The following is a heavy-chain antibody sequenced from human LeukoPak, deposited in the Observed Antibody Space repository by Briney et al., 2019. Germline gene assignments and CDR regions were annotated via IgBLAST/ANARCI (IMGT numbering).Heavy chain of an antibody. D-gene: IGHD3-22*01. CDR2: IKQDGSGK. J-gene: IGHJ4*02. CDR3: DTLDYYDSSGPPWG. Sequence: GGSLRLSCAASGFTFSSYWMSWVRQAPGKGLEWVANIKQDGSGKYYVDSVKGRFTISRDNAKNSLYLQMNSLRAEDTAVYYCDTLDYYDSSGPPWGWGQGTLVTVSS. V-gene: IGHV3-7*01. CDR1: GFTFSSYW.